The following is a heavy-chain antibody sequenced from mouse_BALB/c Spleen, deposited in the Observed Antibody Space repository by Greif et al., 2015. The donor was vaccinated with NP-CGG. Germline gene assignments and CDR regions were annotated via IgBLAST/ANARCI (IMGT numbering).Heavy chain of an antibody. V-gene: IGHV14-3*02. D-gene: IGHD2-12*01. CDR3: ARNDGFAY. CDR2: IDPANGNT. Sequence: EVQVVDSGAELVKPGASVKLSCTASGFNIKDTYMHWVKQRPEQGLEWIGRIDPANGNTKYDPKFQGKATITADTSSNTAYLQLSSLTSEDTAVYYCARNDGFAYWGQGTLVTVSA. J-gene: IGHJ3*01. CDR1: GFNIKDTY.